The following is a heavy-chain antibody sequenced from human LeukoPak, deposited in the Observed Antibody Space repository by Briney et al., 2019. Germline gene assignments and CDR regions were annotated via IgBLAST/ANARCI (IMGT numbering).Heavy chain of an antibody. Sequence: GRSLRLSCAASGFTFSSYAMHWVRQAPGKGLEWVAVISYDGSNKYYADSVKGRFTICRDNSKNTLYLQMNSLRAEDTAVYYCARAVPLWFGELLLDYWGQGTLVTVSS. J-gene: IGHJ4*02. CDR2: ISYDGSNK. CDR3: ARAVPLWFGELLLDY. V-gene: IGHV3-30*04. D-gene: IGHD3-10*01. CDR1: GFTFSSYA.